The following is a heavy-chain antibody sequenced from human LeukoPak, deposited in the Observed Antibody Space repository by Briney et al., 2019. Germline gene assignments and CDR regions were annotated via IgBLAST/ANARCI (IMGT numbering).Heavy chain of an antibody. V-gene: IGHV4-4*07. CDR1: GVSISSYF. Sequence: PSETLSLTCTVSGVSISSYFWRSVRQPAGKGLEWIGRIYSSGSTKYNPSLQSRVTMSLDTSKKQLSLNLGSVTAADTAVYYCARAGSSGGLCDYWGQGILVTVSS. CDR2: IYSSGST. CDR3: ARAGSSGGLCDY. D-gene: IGHD6-19*01. J-gene: IGHJ4*02.